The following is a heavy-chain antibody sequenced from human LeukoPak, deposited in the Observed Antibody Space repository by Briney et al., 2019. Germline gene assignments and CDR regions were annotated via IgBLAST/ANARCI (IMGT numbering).Heavy chain of an antibody. CDR2: ITPSGGST. CDR1: GFTFTSSY. D-gene: IGHD6-13*01. J-gene: IGHJ4*02. CDR3: ARANSSSFAPFDY. V-gene: IGHV1-46*01. Sequence: GASVKVSCKASGFTFTSSYMHWVRQAPGQGLEWVGIITPSGGSTNYAQRFQGRVTMTRDTSTSTVYMELSNLRSDDTAVYYCARANSSSFAPFDYWGQGTLVTVSS.